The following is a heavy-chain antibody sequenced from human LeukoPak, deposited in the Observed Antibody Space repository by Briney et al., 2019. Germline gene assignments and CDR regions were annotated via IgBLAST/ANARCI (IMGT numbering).Heavy chain of an antibody. V-gene: IGHV3-48*04. J-gene: IGHJ4*02. CDR3: ARDLRGTGYNFDY. CDR2: IRSSSSVM. CDR1: GFPFPTYA. Sequence: GGSLRLSCAASGFPFPTYAMNWVRQAPGKGLEGVSYIRSSSSVMYYADSVKGRFTISRDNGKNSLYLQMNSLRAEDTAVYYCARDLRGTGYNFDYWGQGTLVTVSS. D-gene: IGHD3/OR15-3a*01.